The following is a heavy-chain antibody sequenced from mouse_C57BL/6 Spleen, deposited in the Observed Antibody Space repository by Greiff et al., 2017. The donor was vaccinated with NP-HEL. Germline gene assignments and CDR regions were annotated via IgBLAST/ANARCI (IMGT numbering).Heavy chain of an antibody. CDR3: ARSALLFMDY. V-gene: IGHV1-72*01. CDR2: IDPNSGGT. Sequence: QVHVKQPGAELVKPGASVKLSCKASGYTFTSYWMHWVKQRPGRGLEWIGRIDPNSGGTKYNEKFKSKATLTVDKPSSTAYMQLSSLTSEESAVYYCARSALLFMDYWGQGTSVTVSS. J-gene: IGHJ4*01. D-gene: IGHD1-1*01. CDR1: GYTFTSYW.